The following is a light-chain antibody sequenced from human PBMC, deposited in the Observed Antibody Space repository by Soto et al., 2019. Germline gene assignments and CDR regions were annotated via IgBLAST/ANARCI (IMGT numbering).Light chain of an antibody. J-gene: IGKJ1*01. Sequence: EILMTQSPATLAVSPGERATLSCRASQSVSTNLVWYQQKPGQAPRLLIYGASTRATGVPGRLSGTGSGTEFTLTISSLQSEDYAVYYCQQYNHWWTFGQGTKVDIK. CDR2: GAS. CDR3: QQYNHWWT. V-gene: IGKV3-15*01. CDR1: QSVSTN.